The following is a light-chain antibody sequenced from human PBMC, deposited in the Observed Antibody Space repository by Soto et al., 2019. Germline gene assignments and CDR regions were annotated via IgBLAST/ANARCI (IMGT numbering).Light chain of an antibody. J-gene: IGKJ5*01. Sequence: EIVLTQSPGTLSLSPGEEATLSCRASQSVDSNYLAWYQQKPGQTPRLIIYGASGRADGIPHRFSGSGFGTDFTLTISKVEPEDFAVYYCQQYGTPRSGTFGQGTRLEIK. CDR1: QSVDSNY. CDR2: GAS. V-gene: IGKV3-20*01. CDR3: QQYGTPRSGT.